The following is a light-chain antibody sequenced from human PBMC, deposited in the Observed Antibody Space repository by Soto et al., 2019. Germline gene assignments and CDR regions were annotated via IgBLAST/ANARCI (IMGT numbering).Light chain of an antibody. Sequence: EFVLTQSPGTLSLSPGERATLSFRANQSVTSNSLAWYQQKPGQAPRVLIYAASSRATGIPDRFSGSGSGTDFTLTISRLEPEDFAVYYCQQYGISPRTFGQGTKVDIK. CDR2: AAS. CDR3: QQYGISPRT. J-gene: IGKJ1*01. V-gene: IGKV3-20*01. CDR1: QSVTSNS.